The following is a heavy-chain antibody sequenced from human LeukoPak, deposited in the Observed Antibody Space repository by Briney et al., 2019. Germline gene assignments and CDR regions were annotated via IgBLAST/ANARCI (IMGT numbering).Heavy chain of an antibody. CDR2: INHSGST. CDR3: AGPGAGDPDY. J-gene: IGHJ4*02. CDR1: GFTFNDYY. Sequence: GSLRLSCAASGFTFNDYYMSWIRQPPGKGLEWIGEINHSGSTNYNPSLKSRVTISVDTSKNHFSLKLSSVTAADTAVYYCAGPGAGDPDYWGQGTLVTVSS. V-gene: IGHV4-34*08. D-gene: IGHD3-10*01.